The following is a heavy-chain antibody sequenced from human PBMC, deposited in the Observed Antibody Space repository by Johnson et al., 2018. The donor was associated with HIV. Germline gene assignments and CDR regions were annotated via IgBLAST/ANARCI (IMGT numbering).Heavy chain of an antibody. CDR3: AKDATLQDGTGAFDI. CDR2: IEQDGSEK. CDR1: GFTFSSYW. D-gene: IGHD1-1*01. J-gene: IGHJ3*02. Sequence: VQLVESGGGLVQPGGSLRLSCAASGFTFSSYWMNWVRQAPGKGLEWVANIEQDGSEKYYADSVKGRFTITRDNSKNTLYLQMNSLRAEDTAVYYCAKDATLQDGTGAFDIWGQGTMVTVSS. V-gene: IGHV3-7*01.